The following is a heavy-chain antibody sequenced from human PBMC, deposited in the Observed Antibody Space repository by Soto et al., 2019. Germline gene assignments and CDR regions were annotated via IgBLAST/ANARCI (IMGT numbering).Heavy chain of an antibody. D-gene: IGHD6-6*01. CDR1: GGSFSGYY. CDR2: INHSGST. Sequence: SETLSLTCAVYGGSFSGYYWSWIRQPPGKGLEWIGEINHSGSTNYNPSLKSRVTISVDTSKNQFSLKLSSVTAADTAVYYCARVRSSSSLYYYYYYMDVWGKGTTVTVSS. V-gene: IGHV4-34*01. J-gene: IGHJ6*03. CDR3: ARVRSSSSLYYYYYYMDV.